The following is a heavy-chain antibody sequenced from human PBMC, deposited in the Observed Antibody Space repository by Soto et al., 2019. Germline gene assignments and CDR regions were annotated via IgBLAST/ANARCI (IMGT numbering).Heavy chain of an antibody. V-gene: IGHV3-66*01. D-gene: IGHD1-26*01. CDR1: GFIVSDDY. J-gene: IGHJ6*02. CDR3: ARDPGDGNGMSA. CDR2: IYSSGNT. Sequence: EVQVVESGGGLVQPGGSLRLTCAASGFIVSDDYMTWVRQAPGKGLEWVSIIYSSGNTYYGDSVKDRFTISRDNSKNLLYLQMNSLRVEDTAIYYCARDPGDGNGMSAWGQGTTVTVSS.